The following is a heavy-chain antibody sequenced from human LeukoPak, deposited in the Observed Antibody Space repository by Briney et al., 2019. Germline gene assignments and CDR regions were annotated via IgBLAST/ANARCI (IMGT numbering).Heavy chain of an antibody. J-gene: IGHJ3*02. D-gene: IGHD3-10*01. CDR3: ARDFGDAFDI. CDR1: GFSFTTYW. Sequence: GESLRLSCAASGFSFTTYWMSWVRQAPGKGLEWVSSISSSSSYIYYADSVKGRFTISRDNAKNSLYLQMNSLRAEDTAVYYCARDFGDAFDIWGQGTMVTVSS. V-gene: IGHV3-21*01. CDR2: ISSSSSYI.